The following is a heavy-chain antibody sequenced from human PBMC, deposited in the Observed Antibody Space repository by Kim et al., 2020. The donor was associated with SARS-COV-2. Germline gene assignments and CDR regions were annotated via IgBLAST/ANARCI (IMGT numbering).Heavy chain of an antibody. CDR3: AKSGYSYGRYDY. V-gene: IGHV3-23*01. D-gene: IGHD5-18*01. J-gene: IGHJ4*02. Sequence: YDADSVKGRFTISRDNSKNTLYLQMNSLRAEDTAVYYCAKSGYSYGRYDYWGQGTLVTVSS.